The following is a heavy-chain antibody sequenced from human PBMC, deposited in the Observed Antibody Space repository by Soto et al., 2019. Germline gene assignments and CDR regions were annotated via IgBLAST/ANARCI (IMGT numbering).Heavy chain of an antibody. CDR1: GGSISSYY. D-gene: IGHD6-13*01. CDR3: ARGRDSSSWLHFDY. J-gene: IGHJ4*02. CDR2: IYYSGST. Sequence: SETLSLTCTVSGGSISSYYWSWIRQPPGKGLEWIGYIYYSGSTNYNPSLKSRVTISVDTPKNQFSLKLSSVTAADTAVYYCARGRDSSSWLHFDYWGQGTLVTVSS. V-gene: IGHV4-59*01.